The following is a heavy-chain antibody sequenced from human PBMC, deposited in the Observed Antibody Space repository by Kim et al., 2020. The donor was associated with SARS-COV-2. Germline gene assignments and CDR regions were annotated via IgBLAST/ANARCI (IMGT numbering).Heavy chain of an antibody. D-gene: IGHD3-10*01. CDR3: AGGDVLVWFGEPYYYSGMDV. Sequence: SETLSLTCTVSGGSISSYYWSWIRQPPGKGLEWIGYIYYSGSTNYNPSLKSRVTISVDTSKNQFSLKLSSVTAADTAVYYCAGGDVLVWFGEPYYYSGMDVWGQGTTVTVSS. CDR2: IYYSGST. J-gene: IGHJ6*02. V-gene: IGHV4-59*08. CDR1: GGSISSYY.